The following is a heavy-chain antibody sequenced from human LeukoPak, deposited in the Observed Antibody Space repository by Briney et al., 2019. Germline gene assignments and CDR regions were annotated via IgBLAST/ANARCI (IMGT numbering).Heavy chain of an antibody. V-gene: IGHV4-39*07. J-gene: IGHJ4*02. CDR2: IDYSGSI. CDR1: GDSCSSSIYY. CDR3: AREYTLYRSGWFLDY. D-gene: IGHD6-19*01. Sequence: SETLSLICAVSGDSCSSSIYYWGWIRQPPGTGLEWIGSIDYSGSIYYNPSLKSRATISIDTSKNQFSLKLSTVTAADTAVYYCAREYTLYRSGWFLDYWGQGTVVTVSS.